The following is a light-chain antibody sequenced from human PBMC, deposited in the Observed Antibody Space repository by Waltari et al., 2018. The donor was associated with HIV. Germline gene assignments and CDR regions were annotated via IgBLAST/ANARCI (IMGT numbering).Light chain of an antibody. CDR3: GTWDSSLSAGL. CDR1: NSNIWNTF. J-gene: IGLJ3*02. V-gene: IGLV1-51*01. Sequence: QSVLPQPPSVSAAPGQKVTISCSGSNSNIWNTFVSWYQQLPGTAPKLLIYYNNKRPSGIPDRFSGSKSGTSATLGITGLQTGDEADYYCGTWDSSLSAGLFGGGTKLTVL. CDR2: YNN.